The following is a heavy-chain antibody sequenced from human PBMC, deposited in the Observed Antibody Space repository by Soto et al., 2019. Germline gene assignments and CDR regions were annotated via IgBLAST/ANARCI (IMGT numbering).Heavy chain of an antibody. CDR3: ANGPWADNSSWYGDY. D-gene: IGHD6-13*01. J-gene: IGHJ4*02. CDR2: ISGSGGST. V-gene: IGHV3-23*01. CDR1: GFTVSSYA. Sequence: EVPLLESGGGLVQPGGSLRLSCEASGFTVSSYAMSWVRQAPGKGLEWVSAISGSGGSTYYADSVKGRFTITRDNSKSTHEQRRNCLRAEYTAVYYCANGPWADNSSWYGDYGGQGTLVAGSS.